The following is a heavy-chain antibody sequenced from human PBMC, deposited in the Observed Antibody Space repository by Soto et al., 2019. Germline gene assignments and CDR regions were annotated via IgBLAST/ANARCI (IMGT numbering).Heavy chain of an antibody. CDR3: ARRGSGSYYDY. CDR1: GFTFSSYA. Sequence: EVQLLESGGGLVQPGGSLRLSCAASGFTFSSYAMRWVRQAPVKGLEWVSAISGSGDSTYYADSVKGRFTISRDNSKNTLYLQMNSLRAEDTAVYYCARRGSGSYYDYWGQGTRVTFSS. J-gene: IGHJ4*02. D-gene: IGHD1-26*01. CDR2: ISGSGDST. V-gene: IGHV3-23*01.